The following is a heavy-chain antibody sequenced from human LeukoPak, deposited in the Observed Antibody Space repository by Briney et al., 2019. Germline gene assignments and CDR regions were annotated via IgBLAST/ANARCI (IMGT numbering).Heavy chain of an antibody. J-gene: IGHJ4*02. CDR1: GFTFSSYG. Sequence: GRSLRLSCAASGFTFSSYGMHWVRQAPGKGLEWVAVISYDGSNKYYADSVKGRFTISRDNSKNTLYLQMNSLRAEDTAVYYCAFGKAVAGDGPFGYWGQGTLVTVSS. D-gene: IGHD6-19*01. CDR2: ISYDGSNK. CDR3: AFGKAVAGDGPFGY. V-gene: IGHV3-30*03.